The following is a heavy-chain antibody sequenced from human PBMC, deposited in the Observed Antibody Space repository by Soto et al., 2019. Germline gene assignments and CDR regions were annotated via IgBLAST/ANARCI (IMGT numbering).Heavy chain of an antibody. D-gene: IGHD6-13*01. CDR3: AKAGGAAGTVDYFDY. Sequence: GGSLRLSCAASGFTFNNYAINWVRQSPGKGLEWVSVISGSAGSTYYADSVKGRFTITRDNSKNTLYLQMSSLRVEDTAVYYCAKAGGAAGTVDYFDYWGQGTLVTVSS. J-gene: IGHJ4*02. CDR1: GFTFNNYA. V-gene: IGHV3-23*01. CDR2: ISGSAGST.